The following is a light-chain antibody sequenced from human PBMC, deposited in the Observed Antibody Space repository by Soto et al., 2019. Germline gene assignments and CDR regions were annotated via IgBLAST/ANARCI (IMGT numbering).Light chain of an antibody. J-gene: IGKJ2*01. CDR2: GAS. CDR1: QSVSSN. CDR3: QQYTNWPMYT. Sequence: EIVMTQSPATLSVSPGERATLSCRASQSVSSNLAWYQQKPGQGPRLLISGASTRATGVPARFSASGFGTEFTLTISSLQSEDFVVYYCQQYTNWPMYTFGQGTKLEIK. V-gene: IGKV3-15*01.